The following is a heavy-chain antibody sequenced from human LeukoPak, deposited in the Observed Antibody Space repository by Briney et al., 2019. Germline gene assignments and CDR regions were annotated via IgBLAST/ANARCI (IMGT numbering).Heavy chain of an antibody. CDR3: ARGDGDYLGAFDI. V-gene: IGHV1-8*03. CDR2: MNPNSGNT. CDR1: GYTFTSYD. Sequence: GASVKVSCTASGYTFTSYDINWVRQATGQGLEWMGWMNPNSGNTGYAQKFQGRVTITRNTSISTAYMELSSLRSEDTAVYYCARGDGDYLGAFDIWGQGTMVTVSS. D-gene: IGHD4-17*01. J-gene: IGHJ3*02.